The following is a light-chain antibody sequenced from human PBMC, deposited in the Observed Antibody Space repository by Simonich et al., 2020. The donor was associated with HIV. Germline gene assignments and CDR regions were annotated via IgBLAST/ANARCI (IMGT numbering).Light chain of an antibody. V-gene: IGKV1-39*01. CDR2: GAS. J-gene: IGKJ3*01. CDR3: QQSYSFPFT. Sequence: DIQMTQSPSSLSASVGDRVTVTCRESQTISNYLNWYQQKPGKAPQLLIYGASILQSGVPSRFSGRRSGTDFTLAISNLQPEDFATYYCQQSYSFPFTFGPGTKVDIK. CDR1: QTISNY.